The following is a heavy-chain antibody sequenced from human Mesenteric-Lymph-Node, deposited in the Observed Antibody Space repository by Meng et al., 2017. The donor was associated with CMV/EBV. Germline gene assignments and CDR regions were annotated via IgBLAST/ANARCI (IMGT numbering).Heavy chain of an antibody. J-gene: IGHJ4*02. CDR1: GGSFSGYY. V-gene: IGHV4-34*10. CDR3: ARDKEWELLNFDY. Sequence: SETLSLTCAVYGGSFSGYYWSWIRQPPGKGLEWIGEINHSGSTNYNPSLKSRVTMTRDTSISTAYMELRSLRSDDTAVYYCARDKEWELLNFDYWGQGTLVTVSS. D-gene: IGHD1-26*01. CDR2: INHSGST.